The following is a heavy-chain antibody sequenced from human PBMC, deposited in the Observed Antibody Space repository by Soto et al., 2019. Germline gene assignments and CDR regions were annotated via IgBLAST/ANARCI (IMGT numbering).Heavy chain of an antibody. CDR1: GGTFINYA. CDR3: ARSVNNWNTRTPNGLDV. D-gene: IGHD1-20*01. J-gene: IGHJ6*02. Sequence: ASVKVSCKASGGTFINYALSWVRQAPGQGLEWMGGIIPIFDTTNYAQKFQGRVALTADKSTSTAYMELSSLTSEDTAVYYCARSVNNWNTRTPNGLDVWGQGTRVTVPS. CDR2: IIPIFDTT. V-gene: IGHV1-69*06.